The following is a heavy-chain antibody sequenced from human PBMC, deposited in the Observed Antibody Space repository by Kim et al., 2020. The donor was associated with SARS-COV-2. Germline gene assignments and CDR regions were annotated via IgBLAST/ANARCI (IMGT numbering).Heavy chain of an antibody. CDR3: ARDRVSRDSSSWYRYFDY. Sequence: GGSLRLSCAASGFTFSSYGMHWVRQAPGKGLEWVAVIWYDGSNKYYADSVKGRFTISRDNSKNTLYLQMNSLRAEDTAVYYCARDRVSRDSSSWYRYFDYWGQGTLVTVSS. CDR2: IWYDGSNK. D-gene: IGHD6-13*01. V-gene: IGHV3-33*01. J-gene: IGHJ4*02. CDR1: GFTFSSYG.